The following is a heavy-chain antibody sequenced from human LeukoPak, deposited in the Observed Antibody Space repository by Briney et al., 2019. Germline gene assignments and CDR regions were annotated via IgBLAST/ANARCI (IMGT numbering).Heavy chain of an antibody. V-gene: IGHV1-18*01. J-gene: IGHJ4*02. Sequence: ASVKVSCKASGYTFTSYGISWVRQAPGQGLEWMGWISAYNGNKNYAQKLQGRVTMTTDTSTSTAYMELGSLRSDDTAVYYCARTETYYYDSSGYYYFDYWGQGTLVTVSS. D-gene: IGHD3-22*01. CDR1: GYTFTSYG. CDR3: ARTETYYYDSSGYYYFDY. CDR2: ISAYNGNK.